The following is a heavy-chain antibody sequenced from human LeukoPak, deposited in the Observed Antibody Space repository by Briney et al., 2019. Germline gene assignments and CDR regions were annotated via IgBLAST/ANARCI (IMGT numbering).Heavy chain of an antibody. Sequence: PGRSLRLSCAASGFTFSSFAMHWVRQAPGKGLEWVADIWYNGSNKYYAESVKGRFTISRDNSRNTLYLQMNSLRAEDTAVYYCSRGGYGDYNNWFDPWGQGTLVIVCS. J-gene: IGHJ5*02. CDR3: SRGGYGDYNNWFDP. V-gene: IGHV3-33*01. CDR1: GFTFSSFA. CDR2: IWYNGSNK. D-gene: IGHD4-17*01.